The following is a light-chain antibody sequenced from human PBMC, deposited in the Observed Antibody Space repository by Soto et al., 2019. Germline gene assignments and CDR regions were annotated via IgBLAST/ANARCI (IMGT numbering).Light chain of an antibody. CDR1: RSNIGAGYD. V-gene: IGLV1-40*01. Sequence: QSVLTQPPSVSGAPGQRVTISCTGSRSNIGAGYDVHWYQHVPGTAPKLLIFDNHNRPSGVPDRFSVSKSGNSASLAITGLQAEDEADYYCQSYDSSLSGYWVFGGGTKLTVL. CDR3: QSYDSSLSGYWV. CDR2: DNH. J-gene: IGLJ3*02.